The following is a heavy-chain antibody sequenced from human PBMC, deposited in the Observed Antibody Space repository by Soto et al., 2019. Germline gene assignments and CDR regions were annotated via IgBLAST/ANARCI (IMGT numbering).Heavy chain of an antibody. J-gene: IGHJ4*02. CDR3: ARGQSIVGATTALAY. CDR1: GGTFSSYA. Sequence: SVKVSCKASGGTFSSYAISWVRQAPGQGLEWMGGIIPIFGTANYAQKFQGGVTITADESTSTAYMELSSLRSEDTAVYYCARGQSIVGATTALAYWGQGTLVTVSS. CDR2: IIPIFGTA. V-gene: IGHV1-69*13. D-gene: IGHD1-26*01.